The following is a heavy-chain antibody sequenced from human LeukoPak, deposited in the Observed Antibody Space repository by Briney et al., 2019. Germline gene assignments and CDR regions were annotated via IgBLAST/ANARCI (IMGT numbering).Heavy chain of an antibody. Sequence: AGGSLRLSCAASGFTFSSYGMHWVRQAPGKGLEWVAFIRYDGSNKYYADSVKGRFTISRDNSKNTLYVQMDSLRAEDTAVYYCAKRGYTYGGHFDYWGQGALVTVSS. J-gene: IGHJ4*02. CDR1: GFTFSSYG. V-gene: IGHV3-30*02. CDR2: IRYDGSNK. D-gene: IGHD5-18*01. CDR3: AKRGYTYGGHFDY.